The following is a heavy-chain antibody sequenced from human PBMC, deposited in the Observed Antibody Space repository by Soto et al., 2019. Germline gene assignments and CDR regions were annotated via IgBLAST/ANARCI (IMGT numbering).Heavy chain of an antibody. Sequence: SETLSLTCTVSGGSISSYYWSWIRQPPGKGLEWIGYIYYSGSTNYNPSLKSRVTISVDTSKNQFSLKLSSVTAADTAVYYCARNVDIGATIFDYWGQGTLVTVSS. D-gene: IGHD5-12*01. V-gene: IGHV4-59*08. J-gene: IGHJ4*02. CDR1: GGSISSYY. CDR2: IYYSGST. CDR3: ARNVDIGATIFDY.